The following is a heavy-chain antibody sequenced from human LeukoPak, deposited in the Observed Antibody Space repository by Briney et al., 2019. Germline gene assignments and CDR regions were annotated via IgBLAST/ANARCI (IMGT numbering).Heavy chain of an antibody. J-gene: IGHJ6*03. CDR2: IYYRGST. D-gene: IGHD3-3*01. CDR1: GGSISSSSYY. CDR3: ARVPREGELRFLEWLFMDV. Sequence: PSETLSLTCTVSGGSISSSSYYWGWIRQPPGKGLEWIGNIYYRGSTYYNPSLKSRVTISVDTSKHQFSLKLSSVTAADTAVYYCARVPREGELRFLEWLFMDVWGKGTTVTVSS. V-gene: IGHV4-39*07.